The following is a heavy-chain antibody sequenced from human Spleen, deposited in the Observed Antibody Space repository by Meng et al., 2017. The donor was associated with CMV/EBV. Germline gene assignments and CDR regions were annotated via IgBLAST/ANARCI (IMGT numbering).Heavy chain of an antibody. V-gene: IGHV1-2*02. J-gene: IGHJ6*02. CDR1: GGTFSNYA. Sequence: ASVKVSCKASGGTFSNYAINWVRQAPGKGLEWMGWISPNTGGTLYAQRFQGGVTMTWDTSISTAYMELSSLRSDDTAVYYCATDGPGHYYVMDVWGQGTTVTVSS. CDR3: ATDGPGHYYVMDV. CDR2: ISPNTGGT.